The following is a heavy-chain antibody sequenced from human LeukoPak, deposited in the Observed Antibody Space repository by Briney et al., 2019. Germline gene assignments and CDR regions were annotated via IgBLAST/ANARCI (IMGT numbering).Heavy chain of an antibody. D-gene: IGHD3-16*01. Sequence: ASVKVSCKASGYTFTSYGISWVRQAPGQGLEWMGWISAYNGNTNYAQKLQGRVTMTTDTSTSTAYMELRSLRSDDTAVYYCARDPGGVSELGWFDPWGQGTLVTVSS. V-gene: IGHV1-18*01. CDR2: ISAYNGNT. CDR1: GYTFTSYG. CDR3: ARDPGGVSELGWFDP. J-gene: IGHJ5*02.